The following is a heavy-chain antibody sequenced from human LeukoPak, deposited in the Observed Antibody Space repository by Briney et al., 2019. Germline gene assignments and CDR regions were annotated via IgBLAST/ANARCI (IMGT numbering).Heavy chain of an antibody. V-gene: IGHV3-7*01. CDR1: GFSFSSYW. Sequence: PGGSLRLSCEASGFSFSSYWMSWVRQTPGKGLEWVANIKQDGSEKYYVDSVKGRFTISRDNAKNSLYVQMNSLRAEDTAVYYCAREGSSYVEGDAFDIWGRGTLVTVSS. CDR3: AREGSSYVEGDAFDI. D-gene: IGHD3-22*01. J-gene: IGHJ3*02. CDR2: IKQDGSEK.